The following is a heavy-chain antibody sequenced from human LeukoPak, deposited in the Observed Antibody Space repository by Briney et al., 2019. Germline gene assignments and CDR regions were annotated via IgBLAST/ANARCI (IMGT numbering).Heavy chain of an antibody. CDR2: LIPSLSVT. CDR1: GGTFSGYT. D-gene: IGHD6-19*01. Sequence: SSVTVSCKASGGTFSGYTINWLRQAPGQGLEWMRRLIPSLSVTNYARKFQGRVSITAVISTSTAYLDLSSLKSEDTAVYYCARGTEQWLSSFDSWGQGTLVTVSS. J-gene: IGHJ4*02. V-gene: IGHV1-69*02. CDR3: ARGTEQWLSSFDS.